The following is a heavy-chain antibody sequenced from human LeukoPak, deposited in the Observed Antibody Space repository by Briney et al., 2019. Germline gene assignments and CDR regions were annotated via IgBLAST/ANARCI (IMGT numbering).Heavy chain of an antibody. CDR1: GYTFTSYD. V-gene: IGHV1-8*01. Sequence: ASVKVFCKASGYTFTSYDINWVRQATGQGLEWMGWVNPNSGNTGYAQTFQGRVTMTRNTSISTAYMGLSSLRSEDTAVYYCARGTPYCSSASCYNYWGQGTLVTVSS. D-gene: IGHD2-2*02. CDR2: VNPNSGNT. J-gene: IGHJ4*02. CDR3: ARGTPYCSSASCYNY.